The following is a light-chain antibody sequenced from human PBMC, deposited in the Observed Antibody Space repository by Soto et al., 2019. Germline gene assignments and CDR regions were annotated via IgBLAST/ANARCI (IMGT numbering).Light chain of an antibody. Sequence: EIVLTQSPGTLSLSPGERATLSCRASQSLSSSYLAWYLQKPGRAPRLLIYDTSTRATGVPDRFRGSGSATDFTLTISRLEPEDFSVDYCQQYVSSPATFGQGTKVEF. CDR1: QSLSSSY. CDR2: DTS. J-gene: IGKJ1*01. V-gene: IGKV3-20*01. CDR3: QQYVSSPAT.